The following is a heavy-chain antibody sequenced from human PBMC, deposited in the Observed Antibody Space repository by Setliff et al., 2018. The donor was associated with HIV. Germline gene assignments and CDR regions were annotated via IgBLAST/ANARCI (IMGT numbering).Heavy chain of an antibody. J-gene: IGHJ6*03. Sequence: ASVKVSCKASGYSFTSYTIHWVRQAPGQRLEWMGWINAGNGNTKYSQKFRGRVTMTRDTSTSTVYMELSSLRSEDTAVYYCARDPVQSYQLLFATYYYYYMDVWGKGTTVTVSS. V-gene: IGHV1-3*01. CDR2: INAGNGNT. CDR3: ARDPVQSYQLLFATYYYYYMDV. D-gene: IGHD2-2*01. CDR1: GYSFTSYT.